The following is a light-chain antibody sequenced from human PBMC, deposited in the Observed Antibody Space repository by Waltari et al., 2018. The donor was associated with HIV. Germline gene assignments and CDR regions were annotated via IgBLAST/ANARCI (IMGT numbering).Light chain of an antibody. CDR2: EVS. Sequence: QSALTQPASVSGSPGPSITISCTGTSSDVGSYNLFSWYQQHPGTAPKLIIYEVSKRPSGVSNRFSGSKSGNTASLTISGLQAEDEAYYYCCSYAGSSTFVVFGGGTKLTVL. J-gene: IGLJ2*01. CDR1: SSDVGSYNL. V-gene: IGLV2-23*02. CDR3: CSYAGSSTFVV.